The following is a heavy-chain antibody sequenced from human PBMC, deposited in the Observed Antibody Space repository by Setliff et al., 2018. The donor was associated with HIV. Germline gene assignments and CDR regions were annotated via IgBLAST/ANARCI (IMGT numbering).Heavy chain of an antibody. CDR1: GGTFSSYA. J-gene: IGHJ3*02. CDR2: IIPMFGTA. Sequence: ASVKVSCKASGGTFSSYAISWVRQAPGQGLEWMGGIIPMFGTANYAQKFQGRVTISADESTSTAYMELSSLRSEDTAVYYCASGIRIRLWEGDAFDIWGQGTMVTVSS. V-gene: IGHV1-69*13. CDR3: ASGIRIRLWEGDAFDI. D-gene: IGHD5-18*01.